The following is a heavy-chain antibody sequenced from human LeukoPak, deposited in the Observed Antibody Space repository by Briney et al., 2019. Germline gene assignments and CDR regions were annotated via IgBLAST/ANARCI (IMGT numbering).Heavy chain of an antibody. CDR3: AKAVTMVRGLIYYGVDV. J-gene: IGHJ6*04. D-gene: IGHD3-10*01. CDR1: GFTFSAYA. Sequence: PGGSLRLSCAASGFTFSAYAMSWVRQAPGKGLEWVSVITGSGTNTYYADSVKGRFAVSRDNSKSTLYLQMNRLRAEDTAVYYCAKAVTMVRGLIYYGVDVWGKGTTVTVSS. CDR2: ITGSGTNT. V-gene: IGHV3-23*01.